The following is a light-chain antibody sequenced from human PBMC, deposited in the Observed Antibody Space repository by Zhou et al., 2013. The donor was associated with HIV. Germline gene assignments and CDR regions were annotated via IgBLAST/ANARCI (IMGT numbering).Light chain of an antibody. Sequence: EIVMTQSPATLSVSPGERATLSCRASQSVRSSYLAWYQQKPGQAPRLLIYGASTRATGIPARFSGSGSGTEFTLSISSLQSEDFAVYYCQQYSNWPLTFGQGPRWKSN. J-gene: IGKJ1*01. CDR1: QSVRSSY. CDR2: GAS. V-gene: IGKV3-15*01. CDR3: QQYSNWPLT.